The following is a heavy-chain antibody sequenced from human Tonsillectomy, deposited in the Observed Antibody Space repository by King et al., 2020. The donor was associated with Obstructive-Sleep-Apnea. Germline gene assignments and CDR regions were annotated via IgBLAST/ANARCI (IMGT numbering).Heavy chain of an antibody. V-gene: IGHV1-18*04. CDR2: ISTYNGNT. Sequence: QLVQSGAEVKKPGASVKVSCKASGYTFTTYGIIWVRQAPGQGLEWMGWISTYNGNTNYAQKLRGRVTMTTDTSTSTAYMEVRSLTSAETAVYYCAKLEGQRGSGTWYYFDYWGQGTLVTVSS. CDR3: AKLEGQRGSGTWYYFDY. D-gene: IGHD3-10*01. J-gene: IGHJ4*02. CDR1: GYTFTTYG.